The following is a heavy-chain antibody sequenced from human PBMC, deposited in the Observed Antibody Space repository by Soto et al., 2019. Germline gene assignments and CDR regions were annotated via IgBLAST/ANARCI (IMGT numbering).Heavy chain of an antibody. Sequence: TGGSLRLSCAASGFIFTNYAMNWVRQALGKGLEWVSVIGGRGNSAYYADSVQGRFTISRDNSKNTLSLQMSSLTADDTAIYYCVREGRGSFDFWGRGTMVTVS. CDR2: IGGRGNSA. D-gene: IGHD5-12*01. V-gene: IGHV3-23*01. CDR3: VREGRGSFDF. CDR1: GFIFTNYA. J-gene: IGHJ3*01.